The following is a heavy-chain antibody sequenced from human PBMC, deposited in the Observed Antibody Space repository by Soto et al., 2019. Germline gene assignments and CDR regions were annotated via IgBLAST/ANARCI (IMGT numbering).Heavy chain of an antibody. Sequence: QVQLVESGGGLVKPGSSLRLSCTASGFSFGDYYMSWIRQAPGKGLEWISYISGSGRTIDFADSVKGRFTISRDNANKSTYLHLNSLRAEDSAIYYCARDHGNWFDSWGQGTLVTVAS. J-gene: IGHJ5*01. CDR2: ISGSGRTI. CDR3: ARDHGNWFDS. V-gene: IGHV3-11*01. CDR1: GFSFGDYY.